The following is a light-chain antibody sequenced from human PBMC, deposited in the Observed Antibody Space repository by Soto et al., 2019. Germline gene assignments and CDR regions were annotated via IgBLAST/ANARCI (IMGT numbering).Light chain of an antibody. CDR1: SSDVGAYNY. V-gene: IGLV2-8*01. CDR3: TSYAGSNIWV. Sequence: QSALTQPPSASGSPGQSVTISCTGTSSDVGAYNYVSWYQQYPVKAPKLMIYEVSKRPSGVPDRFSGSKSGKTASLTVSGLQPEDEADYYCTSYAGSNIWVFVGGTKLTVL. J-gene: IGLJ3*02. CDR2: EVS.